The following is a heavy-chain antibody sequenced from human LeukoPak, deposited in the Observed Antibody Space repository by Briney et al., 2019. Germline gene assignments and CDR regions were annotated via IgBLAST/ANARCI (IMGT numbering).Heavy chain of an antibody. J-gene: IGHJ4*02. V-gene: IGHV3-21*01. CDR2: IRYDSAYV. D-gene: IGHD2-2*01. CDR1: GFTFSTYS. CDR3: ARRYCSSTNCYAHDY. Sequence: GESLRLSCAASGFTFSTYSMNWVRQAPGKGLEWVSSIRYDSAYVYYADSVKGRFTISRDNAKNSLYLQMNSLRADGTALYYCARRYCSSTNCYAHDYWGQGTLVTVSS.